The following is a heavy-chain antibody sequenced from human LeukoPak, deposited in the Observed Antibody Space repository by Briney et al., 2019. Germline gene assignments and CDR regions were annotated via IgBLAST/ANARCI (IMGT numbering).Heavy chain of an antibody. CDR3: ARDGRFGYSYGYFDY. CDR1: GFTFSSYS. CDR2: ISSSSSYI. J-gene: IGHJ4*02. V-gene: IGHV3-21*01. Sequence: GGSLRLSCAASGFTFSSYSMNWARQAPGKGLEWVSSISSSSSYIYYADSVKGRFTISRDNAKNSLYLQMNSLRAEDTAVYYCARDGRFGYSYGYFDYWGQGTLVTVSS. D-gene: IGHD5-18*01.